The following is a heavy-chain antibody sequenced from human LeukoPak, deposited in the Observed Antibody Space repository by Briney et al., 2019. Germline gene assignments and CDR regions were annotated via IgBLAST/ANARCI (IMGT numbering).Heavy chain of an antibody. D-gene: IGHD5/OR15-5a*01. CDR1: GFTFSSYG. J-gene: IGHJ4*02. CDR3: TMIVDIVSTGYFDY. CDR2: ISYDGSNK. Sequence: SGGSLILSCAASGFTFSSYGMHWVRQAPGKGLEWVAVISYDGSNKYYADSVKGRFTISRDNSKNTLYLQMNSLRAEDTAVYYCTMIVDIVSTGYFDYWGQGTLVTVSS. V-gene: IGHV3-30*03.